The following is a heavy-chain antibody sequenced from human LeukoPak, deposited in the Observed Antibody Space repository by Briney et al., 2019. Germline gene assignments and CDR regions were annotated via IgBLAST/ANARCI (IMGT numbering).Heavy chain of an antibody. CDR1: GFTFDDYA. J-gene: IGHJ2*01. Sequence: PGGSLRLSCAASGFTFDDYAMHWVRQAPGKGLEWVSGISWNSGSIGYADSVKGRFTISRDNAKNSLYLQMNSLRAEDTALYYCAKDRGSSGWNWYFDLWGRSTLVTVSS. CDR2: ISWNSGSI. V-gene: IGHV3-9*01. D-gene: IGHD6-19*01. CDR3: AKDRGSSGWNWYFDL.